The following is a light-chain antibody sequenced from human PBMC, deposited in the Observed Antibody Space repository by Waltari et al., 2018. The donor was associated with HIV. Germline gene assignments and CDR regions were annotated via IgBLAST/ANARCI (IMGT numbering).Light chain of an antibody. CDR2: DVD. CDR3: CSYAGSYIP. Sequence: QSALTQPRSVSGSPGQSVTISCTGTSSDVGGYNYVSWYQQHPGKAPKLIIYDVDKRPSGVPDRFSGSKSVNTASLTISGLQAEDEADYYCCSYAGSYIPFGGGTTLTVL. J-gene: IGLJ2*01. CDR1: SSDVGGYNY. V-gene: IGLV2-11*01.